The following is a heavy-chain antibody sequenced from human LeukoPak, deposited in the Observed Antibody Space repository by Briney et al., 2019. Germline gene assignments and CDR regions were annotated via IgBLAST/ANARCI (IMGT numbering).Heavy chain of an antibody. CDR2: ISGSGGST. V-gene: IGHV3-23*01. J-gene: IGHJ4*02. Sequence: GGSLRLSCAASGFTFSSYAMSWDRQAPGKGLEWVSAISGSGGSTYYADSVKGRFTISRDNSKNTLYLQMNSLRAEDTAVYYCAKSGDDILTGYLDYWGQGTLVTVSS. CDR1: GFTFSSYA. D-gene: IGHD3-9*01. CDR3: AKSGDDILTGYLDY.